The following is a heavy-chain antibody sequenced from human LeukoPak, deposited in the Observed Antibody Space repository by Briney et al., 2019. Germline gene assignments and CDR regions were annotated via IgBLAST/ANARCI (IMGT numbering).Heavy chain of an antibody. D-gene: IGHD5-18*01. CDR2: ISVGGDST. Sequence: GGSLRLSCAASGFTFSSYAMSWVRQAPGKGLEWVSAISVGGDSTYSADSVKGRFTISRDNSKNTLYLQMNSLRAEDTAVYYCARDLGGYSYGFGWFDPWGQGTLVTVSS. J-gene: IGHJ5*02. V-gene: IGHV3-23*01. CDR1: GFTFSSYA. CDR3: ARDLGGYSYGFGWFDP.